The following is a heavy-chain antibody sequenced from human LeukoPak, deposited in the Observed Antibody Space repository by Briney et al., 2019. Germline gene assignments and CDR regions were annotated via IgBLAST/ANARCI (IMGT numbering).Heavy chain of an antibody. D-gene: IGHD3-3*01. V-gene: IGHV3-7*01. CDR2: IKQDGSEM. J-gene: IGHJ4*02. Sequence: GGSLRLSCVGSGFTFSTYWMSWVRQAPGKGLEWVAKIKQDGSEMYYVDSVKGRFTISRDNAKNSLYLQMNTLRPEDTAVYYCARERQNKDFWSGGDNWGQGTLVTVSS. CDR3: ARERQNKDFWSGGDN. CDR1: GFTFSTYW.